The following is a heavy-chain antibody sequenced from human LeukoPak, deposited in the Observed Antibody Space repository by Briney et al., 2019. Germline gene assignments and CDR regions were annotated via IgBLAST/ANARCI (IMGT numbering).Heavy chain of an antibody. J-gene: IGHJ6*02. CDR1: GFTFSDYG. CDR3: AKTGPPGLWFGESSSVEYFYFYGMDV. Sequence: GGSLRLSCADSGFTFSDYGMHWVRQAPGKGLEWVAVISYDGSNKYYADSVKGRFTISRDNSKNTLYLQMNSLRAEDTAIYYCAKTGPPGLWFGESSSVEYFYFYGMDVWGQGTTVTVSS. D-gene: IGHD3-10*01. V-gene: IGHV3-30*18. CDR2: ISYDGSNK.